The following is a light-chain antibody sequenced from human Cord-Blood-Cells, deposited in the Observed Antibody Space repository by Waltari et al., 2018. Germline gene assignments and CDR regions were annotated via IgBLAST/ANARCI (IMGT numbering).Light chain of an antibody. J-gene: IGKJ2*01. CDR1: QSVSSN. Sequence: EIVLTQPPATLSVSPGERPTLSCTASQSVSSNLAWYQQKPGQAPRLLIYGASTRATGIPARFSGSGSGTEFTLTISSLQSEDFAVYYCQQYNNWPPYTFGQGTKLEIK. V-gene: IGKV3-15*01. CDR2: GAS. CDR3: QQYNNWPPYT.